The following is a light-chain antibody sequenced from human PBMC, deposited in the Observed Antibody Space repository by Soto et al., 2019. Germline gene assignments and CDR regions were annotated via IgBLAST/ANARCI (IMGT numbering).Light chain of an antibody. CDR2: DAS. CDR3: QQRSSPIT. CDR1: QSVSSY. Sequence: EIVMTQSPATLSLSPGERATLSCRASQSVSSYLAWYQQKPGQAPRLLIYDASNRATGIPAGFSGSGSGTDFTLTISSLEPEDFAVYYCQQRSSPITFGQGTRLEIK. J-gene: IGKJ5*01. V-gene: IGKV3-11*01.